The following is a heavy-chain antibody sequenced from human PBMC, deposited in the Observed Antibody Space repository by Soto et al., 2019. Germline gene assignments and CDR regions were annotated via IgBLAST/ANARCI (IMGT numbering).Heavy chain of an antibody. CDR1: GGSFSGYY. J-gene: IGHJ4*02. CDR3: ALPTIFGYYFDY. CDR2: INHSGST. D-gene: IGHD3-10*02. V-gene: IGHV4-34*01. Sequence: PSETLSLTCAVYGGSFSGYYWSWIRQPPGKGLEWIGEINHSGSTNYNPSLKSRVTISVDTSKNQFSLKLSSVTAADTAVYYCALPTIFGYYFDYWGQGTLVTVPQ.